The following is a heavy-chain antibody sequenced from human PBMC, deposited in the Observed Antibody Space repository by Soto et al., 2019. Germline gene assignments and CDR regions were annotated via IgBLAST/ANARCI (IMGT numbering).Heavy chain of an antibody. D-gene: IGHD3-10*01. J-gene: IGHJ5*02. CDR3: ARAGTTMVRGVISGWFDP. CDR1: GGSISSYY. V-gene: IGHV4-59*01. Sequence: SEALSLTCTVSGGSISSYYWSWIRQPPGKGLEWIGYIYYSGSTNYNPSLKSRVTISVDTSKNQFSLKLSSVTAADTAVYYCARAGTTMVRGVISGWFDPWGQGTLVTVSS. CDR2: IYYSGST.